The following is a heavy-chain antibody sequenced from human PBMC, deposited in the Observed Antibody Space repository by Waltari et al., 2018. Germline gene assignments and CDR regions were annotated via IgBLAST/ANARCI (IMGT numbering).Heavy chain of an antibody. CDR2: TRFDGINK. V-gene: IGHV3-30*02. D-gene: IGHD5-18*01. J-gene: IGHJ4*02. CDR1: GFNFNIYG. Sequence: QVFLVESGGGVVQPGASLRLSCVSSGFNFNIYGMHWVRQAPGKGLEWVTFTRFDGINKHYADSVKGRFTISRDNIKNTLYLQMNSLRREDTAVYYCVKGLGNTYALDSWGQGTRVTVSS. CDR3: VKGLGNTYALDS.